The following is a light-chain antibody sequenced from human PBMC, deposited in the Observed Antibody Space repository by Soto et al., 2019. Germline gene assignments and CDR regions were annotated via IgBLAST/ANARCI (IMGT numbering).Light chain of an antibody. CDR2: GAS. CDR3: QQYHDSPMNT. Sequence: VLPQSPDTLSLSPGDRATLSCRASQSVRSTFLAWYQQKPGQAPRLLIYGASNRAAGIPERFSGSASGTEFTLTISRLEPDDPAVYYCQQYHDSPMNTFGQGTKLQIK. V-gene: IGKV3-20*01. CDR1: QSVRSTF. J-gene: IGKJ2*01.